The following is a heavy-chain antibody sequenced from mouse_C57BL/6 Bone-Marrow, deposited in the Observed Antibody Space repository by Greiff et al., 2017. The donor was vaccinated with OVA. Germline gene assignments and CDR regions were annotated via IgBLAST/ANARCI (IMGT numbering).Heavy chain of an antibody. J-gene: IGHJ1*03. Sequence: EVQLVESGGGLVQPKGSLKLSCAASGFSFNTYAMNWVRQAPGKGLEWVARIRSKSNNYATYYADSVKDRFTISRDDSESKLYLQMNNLKTEDTAMYYGVRHYVCWYFDVWGTGTTVTVSS. CDR2: IRSKSNNYAT. CDR3: VRHYVCWYFDV. V-gene: IGHV10-1*01. CDR1: GFSFNTYA.